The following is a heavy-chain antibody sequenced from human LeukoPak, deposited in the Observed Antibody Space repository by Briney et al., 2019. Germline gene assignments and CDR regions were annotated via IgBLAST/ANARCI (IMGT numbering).Heavy chain of an antibody. Sequence: GGSLRLSGAASGFTFSSYWMHWVRQVPGKGLVWVARINPGGSSITYADSVKGRFTISRDNAKNTLYLQMDSLRAEDTGVYYCAGSNQADDYWGQGTLVTVSS. J-gene: IGHJ4*02. CDR1: GFTFSSYW. D-gene: IGHD1-14*01. V-gene: IGHV3-74*01. CDR3: AGSNQADDY. CDR2: INPGGSSI.